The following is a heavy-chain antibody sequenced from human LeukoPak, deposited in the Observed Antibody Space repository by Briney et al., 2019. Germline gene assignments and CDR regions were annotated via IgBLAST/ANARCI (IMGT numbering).Heavy chain of an antibody. CDR2: IYYSGST. D-gene: IGHD6-19*01. V-gene: IGHV4-59*01. Sequence: SETLSLTCTVSGGSISSYYWSWIRQPPGKGLEWIGYIYYSGSTNYNPSLKSRVTISVDTSKNQFSLKLSSVTAADTAVYYCARTQSVFVAGTYYFDYWGQGTLVTVSS. CDR3: ARTQSVFVAGTYYFDY. J-gene: IGHJ4*02. CDR1: GGSISSYY.